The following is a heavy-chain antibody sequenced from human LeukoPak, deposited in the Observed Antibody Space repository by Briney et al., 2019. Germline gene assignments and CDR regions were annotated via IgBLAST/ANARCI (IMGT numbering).Heavy chain of an antibody. J-gene: IGHJ4*02. V-gene: IGHV3-23*01. CDR1: GFTFRSYA. Sequence: GGSLRLSCAASGFTFRSYALSWVRQAPGKGLEWVSGISGSGDSTSYADSVKGRFTISRDNAKNTLYLQMNSLRAEDTAVYYCARSRQADIVAYFDYWGQGTLVTVSS. CDR2: ISGSGDST. D-gene: IGHD5-12*01. CDR3: ARSRQADIVAYFDY.